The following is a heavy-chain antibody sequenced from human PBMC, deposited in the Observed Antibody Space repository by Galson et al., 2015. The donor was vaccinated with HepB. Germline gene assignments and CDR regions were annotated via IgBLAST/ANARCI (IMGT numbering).Heavy chain of an antibody. J-gene: IGHJ4*02. D-gene: IGHD3-22*01. V-gene: IGHV4-38-2*02. CDR1: GFSITSGYF. Sequence: SETLSLTCTVSGFSITSGYFWGWIRQPPGKGLEWIGSFYHGGSTYYSPSLKSRVTISVDMSKNQFSLRLTSVTAADTAVYYCASFRGYYDSSGYRQYYFDYWGQGTLVSVSS. CDR2: FYHGGST. CDR3: ASFRGYYDSSGYRQYYFDY.